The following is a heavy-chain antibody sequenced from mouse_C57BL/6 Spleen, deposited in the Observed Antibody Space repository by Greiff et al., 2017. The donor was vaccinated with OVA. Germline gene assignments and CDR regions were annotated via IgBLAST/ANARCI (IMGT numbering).Heavy chain of an antibody. CDR2: INPGSGGT. CDR1: GYAFTNYL. V-gene: IGHV1-54*01. J-gene: IGHJ4*01. D-gene: IGHD3-3*01. CDR3: ARRESYNYAMDY. Sequence: QVQLQQSGAELVRPGTSVKVSCKASGYAFTNYLIEWVKQRPGQGLEWIGVINPGSGGTNYNEKFKGKATLTADKSSSTAYMQLSSLTSEDSAVYFCARRESYNYAMDYWGQGTSVTVSP.